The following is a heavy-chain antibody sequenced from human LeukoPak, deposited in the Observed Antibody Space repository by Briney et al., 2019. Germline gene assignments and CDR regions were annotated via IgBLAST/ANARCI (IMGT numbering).Heavy chain of an antibody. V-gene: IGHV3-48*02. D-gene: IGHD1-26*01. CDR2: ISSGSYTI. J-gene: IGHJ4*02. CDR3: ARGTRELDRY. Sequence: GGSLRLSCAASGFTFSSYSMNWVRQALGEGLEWVSYISSGSYTIYYADSVKGRFTTSRDNAKNSLYLQMNSLRDEDTAVYYCARGTRELDRYWGQGTLVTVSS. CDR1: GFTFSSYS.